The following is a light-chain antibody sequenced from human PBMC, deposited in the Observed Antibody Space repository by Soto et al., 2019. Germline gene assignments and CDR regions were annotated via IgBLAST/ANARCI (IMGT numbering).Light chain of an antibody. J-gene: IGKJ1*01. V-gene: IGKV3-15*01. CDR3: QQYNNWPPT. Sequence: ETVVTQSPATLSVSPGGSVTLSCRASQIIRTNLAWYQQKPGQAPRILIYGASTRDTGISARFSGIWSGTEFTLPLSRLQSEDFEVYYCQQYNNWPPTFGQGTKVDI. CDR1: QIIRTN. CDR2: GAS.